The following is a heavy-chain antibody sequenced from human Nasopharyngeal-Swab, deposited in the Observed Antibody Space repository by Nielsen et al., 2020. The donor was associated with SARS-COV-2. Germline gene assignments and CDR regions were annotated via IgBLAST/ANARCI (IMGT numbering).Heavy chain of an antibody. D-gene: IGHD5-12*01. CDR1: GFTFRSYA. V-gene: IGHV3-23*01. Sequence: GESLKISCAASGFTFRSYAISWVRQAPGKGLEWVSVISGSDHTTYYADSVKGRFTISRDNSKNTVYLQMNSLRAEDTAIYYCAKDRDSGDDSGEYYHYYGMDVWGQGAPVTVSS. J-gene: IGHJ6*02. CDR3: AKDRDSGDDSGEYYHYYGMDV. CDR2: ISGSDHTT.